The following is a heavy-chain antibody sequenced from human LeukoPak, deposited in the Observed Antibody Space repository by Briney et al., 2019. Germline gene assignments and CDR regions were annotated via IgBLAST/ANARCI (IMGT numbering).Heavy chain of an antibody. CDR2: IHPSGGNA. Sequence: ASVKVSCKASGYTFTSHYVHWVRQAPGQGLKWMGIIHPSGGNARNTQNFQGRVTMTRDTSTSTVYLELSSLRSEDTAVYYCARDCSSTTCQGPVLDFWGQGTLVTVSS. CDR3: ARDCSSTTCQGPVLDF. J-gene: IGHJ4*02. D-gene: IGHD2/OR15-2a*01. V-gene: IGHV1-46*01. CDR1: GYTFTSHY.